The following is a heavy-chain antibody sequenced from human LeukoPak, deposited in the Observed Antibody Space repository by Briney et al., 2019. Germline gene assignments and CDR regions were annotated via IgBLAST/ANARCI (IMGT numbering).Heavy chain of an antibody. CDR3: ARHSRVWFGEYYFDY. Sequence: SETLSLTCTVSGGSISSSSYYWGWIRQPPGKGLEWIGSIYYSGSTYYNPSLKSRVTISVDTSKNQFSLKLSSVTAADTAVYYCARHSRVWFGEYYFDYWGQGTLVTVSS. CDR1: GGSISSSSYY. J-gene: IGHJ4*02. CDR2: IYYSGST. D-gene: IGHD3-10*01. V-gene: IGHV4-39*01.